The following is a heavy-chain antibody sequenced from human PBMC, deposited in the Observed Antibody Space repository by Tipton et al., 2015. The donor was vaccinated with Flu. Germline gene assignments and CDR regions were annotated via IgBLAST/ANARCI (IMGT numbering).Heavy chain of an antibody. Sequence: LRLSCTVSGGSISSSSYYWGWIRQPPGMGLEWLGSIYYSGNTYYNPSLKSRITIAVDTSKNQFSLKLSSVTAADTAVYYCARAHIVGAASGLDYWGQGTLVTVSS. CDR1: GGSISSSSYY. CDR3: ARAHIVGAASGLDY. J-gene: IGHJ4*02. V-gene: IGHV4-39*07. D-gene: IGHD1-26*01. CDR2: IYYSGNT.